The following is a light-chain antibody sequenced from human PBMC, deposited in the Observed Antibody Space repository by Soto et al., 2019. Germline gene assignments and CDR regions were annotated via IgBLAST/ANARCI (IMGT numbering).Light chain of an antibody. V-gene: IGKV1-39*01. Sequence: DIQITQSPSSLSAYVGDRVTISCRTSQTVDNYLNWYQQKPGKAPQLLISAASTLQSGVPSRFSGSGSGTDFTLTISSLQPEDSATYYCHQTYNTLYTFGQGT. CDR3: HQTYNTLYT. CDR1: QTVDNY. J-gene: IGKJ2*01. CDR2: AAS.